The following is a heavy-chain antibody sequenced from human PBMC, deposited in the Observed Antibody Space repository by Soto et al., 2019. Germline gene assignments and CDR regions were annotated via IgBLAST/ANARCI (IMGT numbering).Heavy chain of an antibody. Sequence: SETLSLTCVVYGGSFSAYYYSWIRQPPGKGLEWIGEINHSGSTNYNPSLKSRVTISIDTSRSQFSLKLSSVTAADTAVYYCTKSGGGYVNSGYYGGDYDSWGRGTLVTVSS. CDR2: INHSGST. CDR3: TKSGGGYVNSGYYGGDYDS. V-gene: IGHV4-34*01. CDR1: GGSFSAYY. J-gene: IGHJ4*02. D-gene: IGHD3-22*01.